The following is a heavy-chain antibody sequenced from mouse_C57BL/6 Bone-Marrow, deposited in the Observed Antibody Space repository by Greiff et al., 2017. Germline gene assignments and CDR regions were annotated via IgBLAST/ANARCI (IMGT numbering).Heavy chain of an antibody. V-gene: IGHV1-53*01. J-gene: IGHJ4*01. CDR3: ARGWLLPYAMDY. D-gene: IGHD2-3*01. CDR1: GYTFTSYW. CDR2: INPSNGGT. Sequence: LQPGTELAKPGASVKLSCKASGYTFTSYWMHWVKQRPGQGLEWIGNINPSNGGTNYNEKFKSKATLTVDKSSSTAYMQLSSLTSEDSAVYYCARGWLLPYAMDYWGQGTSVTVSS.